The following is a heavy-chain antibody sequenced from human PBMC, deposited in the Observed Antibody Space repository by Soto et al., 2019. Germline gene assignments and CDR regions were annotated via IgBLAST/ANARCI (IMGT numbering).Heavy chain of an antibody. CDR1: GFSFSSYA. Sequence: EVQVLESGGTLVQPGGSLRLSCVVSGFSFSSYAMGWVRQAPRNGLEWVSSISGSGGDTYYGDSVKGRFTISRDNSKNTLYLEANSLTAEHTAVYYSAKHQIFGVVTHYFAHWGQGTLVSVSS. D-gene: IGHD3-3*01. CDR3: AKHQIFGVVTHYFAH. V-gene: IGHV3-23*01. CDR2: ISGSGGDT. J-gene: IGHJ4*02.